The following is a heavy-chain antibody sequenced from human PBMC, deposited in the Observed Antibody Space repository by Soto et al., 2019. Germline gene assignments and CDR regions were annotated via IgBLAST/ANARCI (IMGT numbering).Heavy chain of an antibody. J-gene: IGHJ5*02. V-gene: IGHV1-69*13. CDR3: ARAIVGPTTTGWLDP. CDR1: GGTFSRYA. D-gene: IGHD1-26*01. CDR2: IIPIFGTA. Sequence: ASVKVSCKASGGTFSRYAISWVRRAPGQGLEWMGGIIPIFGTANYAQKFQGRVTITADESTSTAYMELSSLRFEDTAVYYCARAIVGPTTTGWLDPWGQGTLVTVSS.